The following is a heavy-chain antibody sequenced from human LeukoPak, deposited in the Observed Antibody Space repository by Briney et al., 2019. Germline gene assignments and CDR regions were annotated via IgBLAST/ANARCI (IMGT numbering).Heavy chain of an antibody. Sequence: GGSLRLSCAASGFTFSSYSMNWVRQAPGKGLEWVSAISGSGGSTYYADSVKGRFTISRDNSKNTLYLQMNSLRAEDTAVYYCAKDQHDSSGYDPGGMDVWGQGTTVTVSS. J-gene: IGHJ6*02. CDR2: ISGSGGST. V-gene: IGHV3-23*01. CDR1: GFTFSSYS. D-gene: IGHD3-22*01. CDR3: AKDQHDSSGYDPGGMDV.